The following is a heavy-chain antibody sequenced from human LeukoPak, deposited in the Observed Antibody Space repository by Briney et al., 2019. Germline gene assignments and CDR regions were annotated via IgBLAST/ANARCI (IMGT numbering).Heavy chain of an antibody. Sequence: SETLSLTCTVSGGSISSHYWSWIRQPPGKGLEWIGYIYYSRRTNYNPPLKSRVTISVDTSNNQFSLKLSSVTAADTGVYYCARLTRAIGYFDWLFGFDPWGQGTLVTVSS. CDR3: ARLTRAIGYFDWLFGFDP. J-gene: IGHJ5*02. CDR1: GGSISSHY. CDR2: IYYSRRT. D-gene: IGHD3-9*01. V-gene: IGHV4-59*08.